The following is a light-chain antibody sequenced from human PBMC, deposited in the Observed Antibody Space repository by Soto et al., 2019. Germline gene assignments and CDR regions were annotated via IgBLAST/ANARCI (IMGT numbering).Light chain of an antibody. CDR2: AAS. CDR1: QGISSY. CDR3: HGRHTYPPA. J-gene: IGKJ4*01. V-gene: IGKV1-9*01. Sequence: DIQLTQSPSFLSASVGDRVTITCRASQGISSYLVWYQQKAGKAPKVLIYAASTLRSGVPSRFSGSGSGTAFTFICSSLQPEDFATYYFHGRHTYPPAFGGGNNVEIK.